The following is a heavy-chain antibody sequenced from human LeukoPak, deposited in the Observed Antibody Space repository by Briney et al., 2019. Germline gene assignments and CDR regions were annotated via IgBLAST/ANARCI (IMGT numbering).Heavy chain of an antibody. J-gene: IGHJ6*02. CDR1: GFTFSSYW. Sequence: PGGSLRLSCAASGFTFSSYWMHWVRQGPGKGLVWVSRINSDGSSTRYADSVKGRFTISRDNAKNTPYLQMNSLRAEDTAVYYCARGSYSHYGMDVWGQGTTVTVSS. CDR3: ARGSYSHYGMDV. D-gene: IGHD1-26*01. CDR2: INSDGSST. V-gene: IGHV3-74*01.